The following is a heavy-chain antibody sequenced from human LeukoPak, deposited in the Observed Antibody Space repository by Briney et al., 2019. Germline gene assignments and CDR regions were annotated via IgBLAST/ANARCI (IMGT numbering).Heavy chain of an antibody. J-gene: IGHJ3*02. CDR2: ISGSGGST. CDR3: AKDIVVVPAAGDAFDI. D-gene: IGHD2-2*01. Sequence: PGGSLRLSCAASAFTFSSYAMSWVRLAPGKGVGWVSSISGSGGSTYYADSVKGRFTISRDNSKNTLYLQMNSLRAEDTAVYYCAKDIVVVPAAGDAFDIWGQGTMVTVSS. V-gene: IGHV3-23*01. CDR1: AFTFSSYA.